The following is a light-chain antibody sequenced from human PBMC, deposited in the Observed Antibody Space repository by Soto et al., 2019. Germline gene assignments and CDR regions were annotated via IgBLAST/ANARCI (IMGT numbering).Light chain of an antibody. V-gene: IGKV3-15*01. Sequence: EIGMTHSPATLSVSPGERATLSCRARQCVSSNIAWYQQKPGQAPRLLIYGASTRATGIPARFSGSGSGTEFTLTISSLQSEDFAVYYCQQYNNWWTFGQGTKVDLK. CDR1: QCVSSN. J-gene: IGKJ1*01. CDR3: QQYNNWWT. CDR2: GAS.